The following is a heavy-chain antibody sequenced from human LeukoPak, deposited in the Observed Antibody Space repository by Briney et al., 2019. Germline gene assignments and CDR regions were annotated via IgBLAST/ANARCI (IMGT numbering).Heavy chain of an antibody. D-gene: IGHD1-26*01. J-gene: IGHJ5*02. V-gene: IGHV4-59*01. CDR2: IYYSGST. CDR1: GGSISSYY. Sequence: PSETLSLTCTVSGGSISSYYWSWIRQPPGKGLEWIGYIYYSGSTNYNPSLKSRVTISVDTSKNQFSLKLSSVTAADTAVYYCARDEGYSRNVGTFDPWGQGTLVTVSS. CDR3: ARDEGYSRNVGTFDP.